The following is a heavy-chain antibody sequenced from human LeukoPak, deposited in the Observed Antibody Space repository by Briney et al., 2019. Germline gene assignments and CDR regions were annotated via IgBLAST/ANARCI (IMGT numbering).Heavy chain of an antibody. J-gene: IGHJ6*02. D-gene: IGHD6-19*01. V-gene: IGHV3-13*01. CDR2: FGAAGDT. Sequence: PGGSLRLSCAASGFTCSRYDMHWVRQATGKGLEWVSTFGAAGDTYYSESAKGRFTISREDAKSSVYLQMNSLRGGDTAVYYCVRENVLAVAGTNYYYGMDVWGLGTTVTVSS. CDR1: GFTCSRYD. CDR3: VRENVLAVAGTNYYYGMDV.